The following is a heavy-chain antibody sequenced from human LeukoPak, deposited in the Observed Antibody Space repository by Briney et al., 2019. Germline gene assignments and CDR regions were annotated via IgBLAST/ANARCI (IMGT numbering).Heavy chain of an antibody. Sequence: LSGESLEISCTASGFTFNNYAMSWVRQAPGKGLEWVSAISGSGDSTYYADSVKGRVTISRDNSKNTLYLQMNSLRAEDTAVYYCASQGGLLWFGELSGGMDVWGQGTTVTVSS. CDR3: ASQGGLLWFGELSGGMDV. CDR1: GFTFNNYA. D-gene: IGHD3-10*01. CDR2: ISGSGDST. J-gene: IGHJ6*02. V-gene: IGHV3-23*01.